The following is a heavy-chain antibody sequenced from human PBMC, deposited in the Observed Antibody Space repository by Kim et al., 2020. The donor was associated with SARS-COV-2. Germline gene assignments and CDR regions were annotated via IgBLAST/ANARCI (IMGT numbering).Heavy chain of an antibody. V-gene: IGHV3-66*02. CDR3: ARENPYDRVAFDI. J-gene: IGHJ3*02. Sequence: GGSLRLSCAASGFTVSSNYMSWVRQAPGKGLEWVSVIYSGGSTYYADSVKGRFTISRDNSKNTLYLQMNSLRAEDTAVYYCARENPYDRVAFDIWGQGTMVTVSS. CDR2: IYSGGST. D-gene: IGHD3-22*01. CDR1: GFTVSSNY.